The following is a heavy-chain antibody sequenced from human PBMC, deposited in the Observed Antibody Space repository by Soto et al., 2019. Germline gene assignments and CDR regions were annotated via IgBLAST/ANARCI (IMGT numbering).Heavy chain of an antibody. D-gene: IGHD5-18*01. CDR1: GFTFSSYG. CDR3: AKGLAAMVGSYYYYGMDV. J-gene: IGHJ6*02. Sequence: QVQLVESGGGVVQPGRSLRLSCAASGFTFSSYGMHWVRQAPGKGLEWVAVISYDGSNKYYADSVKGRFTISRDNTKNTLYLQMNSLRAEATAVYYCAKGLAAMVGSYYYYGMDVWGQGTTVTVSS. V-gene: IGHV3-30*18. CDR2: ISYDGSNK.